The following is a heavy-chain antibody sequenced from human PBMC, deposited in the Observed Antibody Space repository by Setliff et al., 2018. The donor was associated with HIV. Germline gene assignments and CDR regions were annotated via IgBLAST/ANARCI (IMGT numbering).Heavy chain of an antibody. CDR1: GYTFTGSY. Sequence: VASVKVSCKASGYTFTGSYMHWVRQAPGQGPEWMGWINPSSGGIHYAQNFQDRVTMTRDTSIRTAYMELRRLRSDDTAIYYCARGFGHCCGDCYSDLFDYWGQGTLVPVSS. V-gene: IGHV1-2*02. J-gene: IGHJ4*02. CDR3: ARGFGHCCGDCYSDLFDY. D-gene: IGHD2-21*02. CDR2: INPSSGGI.